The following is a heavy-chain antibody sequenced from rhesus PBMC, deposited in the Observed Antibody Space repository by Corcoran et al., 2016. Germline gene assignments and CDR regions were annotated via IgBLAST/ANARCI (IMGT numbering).Heavy chain of an antibody. Sequence: EVQLVESGGGLVHPGGSLRLSCVASGFTFSSYGMHWVRQAPGKGLEWVVVISYEGSKKYYADYLKDRFTISRDNSKNMLYLQMNNRKLDDTAVYDGATLPGWSNWYGLDSWGQGVVVTVSS. V-gene: IGHV3-54*02. D-gene: IGHD6S26*01. CDR1: GFTFSSYG. CDR3: ATLPGWSNWYGLDS. J-gene: IGHJ6*01. CDR2: ISYEGSKK.